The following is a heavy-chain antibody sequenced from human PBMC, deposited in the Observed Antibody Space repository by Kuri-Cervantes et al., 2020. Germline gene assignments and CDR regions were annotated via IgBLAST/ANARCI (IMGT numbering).Heavy chain of an antibody. V-gene: IGHV3-53*01. CDR1: GFTVSSNY. J-gene: IGHJ6*02. CDR3: ARETPHSGSYLSYYYGMDV. D-gene: IGHD1-26*01. Sequence: GGSLRLSCAASGFTVSSNYMSWVRQAPGKGLEWVSVIYSGGSTYYADSVKGRFTISRDNSKNTLYLQMNSLRAEDTAVYYCARETPHSGSYLSYYYGMDVWGQGTTVTVSS. CDR2: IYSGGST.